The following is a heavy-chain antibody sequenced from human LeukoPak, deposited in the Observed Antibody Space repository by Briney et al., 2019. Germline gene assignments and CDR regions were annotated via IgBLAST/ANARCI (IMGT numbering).Heavy chain of an antibody. V-gene: IGHV3-21*01. CDR1: GFTFSSYS. CDR3: ARDYTSSSGRAFDV. CDR2: ISSSSSYI. J-gene: IGHJ3*01. Sequence: GGSLRLSCAASGFTFSSYSMNWVRQAPGKGLEWVSSISSSSSYIYYADSVKGRFTTSRDNAKNSSYLQMNGLRADDTAMYYCARDYTSSSGRAFDVWGQGTMVTVSS. D-gene: IGHD6-6*01.